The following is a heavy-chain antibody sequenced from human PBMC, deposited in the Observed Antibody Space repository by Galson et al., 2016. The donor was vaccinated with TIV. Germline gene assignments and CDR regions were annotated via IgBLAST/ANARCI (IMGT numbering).Heavy chain of an antibody. Sequence: PALVKPTRTLTLTCTFSGFSLTTDGMCVNWIRQPPGKALEWLARIDWDDDKSYSSSLKTRLTISKDTSKNQVVLTITNMDPVDTATYYCARISGYYDSSGHYIPRSFDYWGQGALVTVSS. J-gene: IGHJ4*02. CDR2: IDWDDDK. CDR1: GFSLTTDGMC. D-gene: IGHD3-22*01. CDR3: ARISGYYDSSGHYIPRSFDY. V-gene: IGHV2-70*11.